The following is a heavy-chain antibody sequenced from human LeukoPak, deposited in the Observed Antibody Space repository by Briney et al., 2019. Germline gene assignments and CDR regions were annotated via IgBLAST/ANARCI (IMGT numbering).Heavy chain of an antibody. CDR1: GFPFSSYT. J-gene: IGHJ4*02. D-gene: IGHD3-22*01. V-gene: IGHV3-21*01. CDR2: ISSSRGYI. Sequence: AGSLCLTCAASGFPFSSYTRNWVRQAPGKGLEWVLSISSSRGYIYYADSVKGRFTIPRDNAKSSLYLQMNRLRGEDTAVYYCARDVVRSGTLDSWGQGTLVTVSS. CDR3: ARDVVRSGTLDS.